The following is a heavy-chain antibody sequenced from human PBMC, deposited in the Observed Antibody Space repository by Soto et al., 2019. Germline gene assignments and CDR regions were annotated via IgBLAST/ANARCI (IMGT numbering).Heavy chain of an antibody. Sequence: QVQLQESGPGLVKPSETLSLTCNVSAGSVNSGGYYWSWIRQPPGKALEWIGYIYFSGDTSYNPALKSRVAISLDTSKNRFSLKRRAVTAADTAIYSFARYGAWGYFANWGHGTLVTVSS. J-gene: IGHJ4*01. CDR3: ARYGAWGYFAN. CDR1: AGSVNSGGYY. D-gene: IGHD2-8*01. CDR2: IYFSGDT. V-gene: IGHV4-61*08.